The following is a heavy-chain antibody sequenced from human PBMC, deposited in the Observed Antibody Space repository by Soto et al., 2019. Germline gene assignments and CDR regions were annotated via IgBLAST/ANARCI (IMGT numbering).Heavy chain of an antibody. V-gene: IGHV1-69*01. CDR3: ARVKYFDWLNWFDP. CDR1: GGTFSSYA. J-gene: IGHJ5*02. CDR2: IIPIFGTA. Sequence: SVKVSCKASGGTFSSYAISWARQAPGQGLEWMGGIIPIFGTANYAQKFQGRVTITADESTSTAYMELSSLRSEDMAVYYCARVKYFDWLNWFDPWGQGTLVTVSS. D-gene: IGHD3-9*01.